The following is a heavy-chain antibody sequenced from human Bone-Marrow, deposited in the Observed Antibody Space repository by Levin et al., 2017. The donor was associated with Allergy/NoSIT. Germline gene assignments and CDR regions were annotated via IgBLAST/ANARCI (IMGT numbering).Heavy chain of an antibody. Sequence: SLKISCAASGFTFDDYAMHWVRQVPGKGLEWVSGISKNSDNIGYADFVKGRFTISRDNAKNSLYLQMNNLRPEDTALYYCVKDCYDFWSDPDYWGQGTLVTVFS. CDR2: ISKNSDNI. J-gene: IGHJ4*02. CDR1: GFTFDDYA. CDR3: VKDCYDFWSDPDY. V-gene: IGHV3-9*01. D-gene: IGHD3-3*01.